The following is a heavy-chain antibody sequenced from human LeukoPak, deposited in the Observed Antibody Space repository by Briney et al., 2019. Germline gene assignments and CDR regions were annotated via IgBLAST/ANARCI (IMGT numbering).Heavy chain of an antibody. D-gene: IGHD3-10*01. CDR2: ISSSSNYV. V-gene: IGHV3-21*01. J-gene: IGHJ4*02. Sequence: PGGFLRLSCAASGFTFSSYSMNWVRQAPGKGLEWVSSISSSSNYVYYAGSMKGRFTISRDNAKNSLYLQMNSLRAEDSAVYYCARDYNYYGSGSYFSYFDYWGQGTLVTVSS. CDR1: GFTFSSYS. CDR3: ARDYNYYGSGSYFSYFDY.